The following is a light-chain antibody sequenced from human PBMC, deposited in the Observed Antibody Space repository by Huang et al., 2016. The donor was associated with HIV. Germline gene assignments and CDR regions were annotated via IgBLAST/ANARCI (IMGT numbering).Light chain of an antibody. Sequence: EIVLTQSPATRSMSPGQRATRSCRASQRVSRNLAWFQQKPGQAPRLLIYGASTRATGIPAMFSGSGSGTEFTLTISSLQSEDFAVYYCQQYNNWPPMYTFGQGTKLEV. CDR3: QQYNNWPPMYT. V-gene: IGKV3-15*01. J-gene: IGKJ2*01. CDR2: GAS. CDR1: QRVSRN.